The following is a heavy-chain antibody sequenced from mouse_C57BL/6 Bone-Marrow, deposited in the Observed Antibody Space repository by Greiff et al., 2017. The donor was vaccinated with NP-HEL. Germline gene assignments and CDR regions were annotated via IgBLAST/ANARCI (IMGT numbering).Heavy chain of an antibody. Sequence: VQLQQSGAELVRPGASVTLSCKASGYTFTDYEMHWVKQTPVHGLEWIGAIDPETGGTAYNQKFKGKAILTADKSSSTAYMELRSLTSEDSAVYYCTRLVWDYFDYWGQGTTLTVSS. CDR2: IDPETGGT. CDR3: TRLVWDYFDY. D-gene: IGHD2-10*02. CDR1: GYTFTDYE. V-gene: IGHV1-15*01. J-gene: IGHJ2*01.